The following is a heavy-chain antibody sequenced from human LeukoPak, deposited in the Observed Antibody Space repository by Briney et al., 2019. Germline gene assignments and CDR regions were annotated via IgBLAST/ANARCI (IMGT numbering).Heavy chain of an antibody. V-gene: IGHV3-21*01. J-gene: IGHJ4*02. CDR2: ISSSSSYI. CDR1: GFTFSRYW. D-gene: IGHD3-22*01. Sequence: GGSLRLSCAASGFTFSRYWMFWVRQAPGKGLEWVSSISSSSSYIYYADSVKGRFTISRDNAKNSLYLQMNSLRAEDTAVYYCARERSSGYYALDYWGQGTLVTVSS. CDR3: ARERSSGYYALDY.